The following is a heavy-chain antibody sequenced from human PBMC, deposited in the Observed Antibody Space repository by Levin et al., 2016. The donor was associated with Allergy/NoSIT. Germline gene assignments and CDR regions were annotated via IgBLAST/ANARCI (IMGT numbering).Heavy chain of an antibody. CDR3: AGLNYAGSPYDY. J-gene: IGHJ4*02. Sequence: GSLRLSCTVSGASISGHYWYWIRQTPGKGLECIGYLYYRGSTNTDPSLKSRVTLSIDTSKNQFSLELRSVTAADTAIYYCAGLNYAGSPYDYWGQGTLVTVSS. D-gene: IGHD1-7*01. CDR2: LYYRGST. CDR1: GASISGHY. V-gene: IGHV4-59*08.